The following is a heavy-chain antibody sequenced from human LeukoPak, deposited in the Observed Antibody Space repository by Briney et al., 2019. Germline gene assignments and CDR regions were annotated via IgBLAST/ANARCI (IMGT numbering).Heavy chain of an antibody. D-gene: IGHD1-26*01. V-gene: IGHV3-21*01. J-gene: IGHJ3*02. Sequence: GGSLRLSCAGSGFTFSNDDLNWVRQAPGKGLEWVSSISSSSSYIYYADSVKGRFTISRDNAKNSLYLQMNSLRAEDTAVYYCARDRGSSNDAFDIWGQGTMVTVSS. CDR1: GFTFSNDD. CDR3: ARDRGSSNDAFDI. CDR2: ISSSSSYI.